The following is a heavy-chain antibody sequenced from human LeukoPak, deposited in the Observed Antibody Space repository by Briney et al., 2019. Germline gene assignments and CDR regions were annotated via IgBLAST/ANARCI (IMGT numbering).Heavy chain of an antibody. J-gene: IGHJ3*02. D-gene: IGHD1-26*01. CDR1: GFTFSWDT. Sequence: GGSLRLSCAASGFTFSWDTMNWVRQAPGKGLEWVSIISSSSSYIYYADSVKGRFTISRDNAKNSLYLQMNSLRAEDTAVYYCARTVVGATTAAFDIWGQGTMVTVSS. V-gene: IGHV3-21*01. CDR3: ARTVVGATTAAFDI. CDR2: ISSSSSYI.